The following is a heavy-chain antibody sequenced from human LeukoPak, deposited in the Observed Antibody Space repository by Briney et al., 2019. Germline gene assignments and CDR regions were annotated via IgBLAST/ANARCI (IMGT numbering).Heavy chain of an antibody. Sequence: PSETLSLTCTVSGGYISSSSYFCAWIRQPPGKGLECIGSMSYSGSTYYNPSLKSRVTISVDTSKNQFSLKLTSVTAADTAVYYCARHLRSVYDPRAFDYWGQGTLVTVSS. J-gene: IGHJ4*02. CDR2: MSYSGST. CDR3: ARHLRSVYDPRAFDY. V-gene: IGHV4-39*01. D-gene: IGHD5/OR15-5a*01. CDR1: GGYISSSSYF.